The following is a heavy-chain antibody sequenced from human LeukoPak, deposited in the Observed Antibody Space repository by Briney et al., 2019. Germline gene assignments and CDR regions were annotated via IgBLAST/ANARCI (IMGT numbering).Heavy chain of an antibody. D-gene: IGHD3-10*01. Sequence: GGSLRLSCAASGFTFSSYAMHWVRQAPGKGLEWVAVISYDGSNKYYADSVKGRFTISRDNSKNTLYLQMNSLRAEDTAVYYCARVKSGITMVRGVMYAFDIWGQGTMATVSS. CDR2: ISYDGSNK. V-gene: IGHV3-30-3*01. CDR1: GFTFSSYA. CDR3: ARVKSGITMVRGVMYAFDI. J-gene: IGHJ3*02.